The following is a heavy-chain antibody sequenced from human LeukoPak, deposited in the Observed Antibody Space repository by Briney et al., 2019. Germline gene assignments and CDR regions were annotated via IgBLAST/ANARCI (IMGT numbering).Heavy chain of an antibody. D-gene: IGHD4-17*01. J-gene: IGHJ6*03. CDR2: INPNSGGT. V-gene: IGHV1-2*02. CDR3: AGGSLVTTKYYYYYMDV. Sequence: ASVKVSCKASGYTLTGYYMHWVRQAPGQGLEWMGWINPNSGGTNYAQKFQGRVTMTRDTSISTAYMELSRLRSDDTAVYYCAGGSLVTTKYYYYYMDVWGKGTTVTVSS. CDR1: GYTLTGYY.